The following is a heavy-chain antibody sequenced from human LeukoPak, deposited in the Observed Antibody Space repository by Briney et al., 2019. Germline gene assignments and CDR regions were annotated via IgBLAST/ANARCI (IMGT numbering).Heavy chain of an antibody. D-gene: IGHD1-7*01. J-gene: IGHJ3*01. CDR1: GGSLSSGIYY. V-gene: IGHV4-61*01. CDR2: IYYSGRP. Sequence: PSETLSLTCTVSGGSLSSGIYYWSWIRLPPGKGLEWIGYIYYSGRPNYNPSLKSRVTISVDTSKNQFSLTLSSVTAADTAVYYCARVPGGGTAANWGQGTMVTVSS. CDR3: ARVPGGGTAAN.